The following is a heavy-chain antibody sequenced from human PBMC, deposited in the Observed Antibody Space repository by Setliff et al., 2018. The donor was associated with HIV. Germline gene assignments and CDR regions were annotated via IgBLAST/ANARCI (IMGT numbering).Heavy chain of an antibody. Sequence: ASETLSLTCTASGGSISPYYWSWIRQPPGKGLEWIGFVYNTGTTSSNPSLKSQVTPSVDTSKNQFSLKLSSVTAADTAIYYCATGTAATGTGVGYWGQGTLVTVSS. CDR2: VYNTGTT. CDR1: GGSISPYY. CDR3: ATGTAATGTGVGY. J-gene: IGHJ4*02. D-gene: IGHD6-13*01. V-gene: IGHV4-4*08.